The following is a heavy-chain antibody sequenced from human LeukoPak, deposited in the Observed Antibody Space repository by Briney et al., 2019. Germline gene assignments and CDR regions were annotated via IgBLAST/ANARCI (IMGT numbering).Heavy chain of an antibody. CDR2: TYSRSKWYI. J-gene: IGHJ4*02. V-gene: IGHV6-1*01. Sequence: SATLSLTCAISGGSVSGSPVVWNWIRQPPWRGLEGLGRTYSRSKWYIDNGVSVKGRIPSTPATSKNQFSLQPNSLTPEDTAVYYGARGAVRGGTNSDGCGQGTLVTVSS. D-gene: IGHD3-10*01. CDR3: ARGAVRGGTNSDG. CDR1: GGSVSGSPVV.